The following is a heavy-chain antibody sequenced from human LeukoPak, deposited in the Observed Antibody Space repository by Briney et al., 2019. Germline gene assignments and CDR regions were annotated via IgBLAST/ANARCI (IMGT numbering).Heavy chain of an antibody. CDR1: GYSFTTYW. D-gene: IGHD2-2*01. J-gene: IGHJ3*02. V-gene: IGHV5-51*01. Sequence: GESLKIFCKGSGYSFTTYWIGWVRQMPGKGLEWMGIIFPGDSDTRYSPSFQGQVTISADKSTSTAYLQWSSLKASDTAMYYCARRYCTSTSCYRVNAFDIWGQGTMVTVSS. CDR2: IFPGDSDT. CDR3: ARRYCTSTSCYRVNAFDI.